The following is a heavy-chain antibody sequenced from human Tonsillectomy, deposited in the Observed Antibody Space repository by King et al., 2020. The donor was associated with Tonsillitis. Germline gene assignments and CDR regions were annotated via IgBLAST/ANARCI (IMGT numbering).Heavy chain of an antibody. V-gene: IGHV1-69*04. D-gene: IGHD3-3*02. CDR3: ASPSQLRVLDYNYYYYMDV. Sequence: QLVQSGAEVKKPGSSVKVSCKASGGTFSSYAISWVRQAPGQGLEWMGRIIPIVGIANYAPKFQGRVTITADKSTTIVYMELGSLRFEDTAVYYCASPSQLRVLDYNYYYYMDVWGKGTTVTVSS. CDR2: IIPIVGIA. J-gene: IGHJ6*03. CDR1: GGTFSSYA.